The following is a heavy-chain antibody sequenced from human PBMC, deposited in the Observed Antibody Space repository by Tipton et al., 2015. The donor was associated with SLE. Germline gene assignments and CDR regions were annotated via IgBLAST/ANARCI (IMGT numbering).Heavy chain of an antibody. D-gene: IGHD1-26*01. CDR3: ASWEASSWMDV. J-gene: IGHJ6*02. Sequence: AGLVKPSETLSLTCAVYGGSFSGYYWSWIRQPPGKGLEWIGEINHSGSTNYNPSLKSRVTISVDTSKNQFSLKLSSVTAADTAVYYCASWEASSWMDVWGQGTTVTVSS. V-gene: IGHV4-34*01. CDR1: GGSFSGYY. CDR2: INHSGST.